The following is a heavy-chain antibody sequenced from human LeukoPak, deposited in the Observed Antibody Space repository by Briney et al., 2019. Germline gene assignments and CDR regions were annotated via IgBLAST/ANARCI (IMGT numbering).Heavy chain of an antibody. CDR3: ARRTYGSGSYHYFDY. Sequence: GESLKISCKGSGSRFTSYWIGWVRQLPGKGLEWMGIIYPGDSDTRYSPSFQGQVTISADKSISTAYLQWSSLKASDTAMYYCARRTYGSGSYHYFDYRGQGTLVTVSS. D-gene: IGHD3-10*01. CDR2: IYPGDSDT. J-gene: IGHJ4*02. CDR1: GSRFTSYW. V-gene: IGHV5-51*01.